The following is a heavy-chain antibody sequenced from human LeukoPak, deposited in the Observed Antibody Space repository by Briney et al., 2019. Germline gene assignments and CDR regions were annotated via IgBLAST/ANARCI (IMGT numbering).Heavy chain of an antibody. J-gene: IGHJ4*02. V-gene: IGHV3-74*01. D-gene: IGHD4-23*01. CDR1: GFTFSSYW. CDR2: INSDGSST. Sequence: AGGSLRLSCAASGFTFSSYWMHWVRQAPGKGLVWVSRINSDGSSTSYADSVKGRFTISRDNAKNTLYLQMNSLRAEDTAVYYCATQTTVVTLVDYWGQGTLVTVSS. CDR3: ATQTTVVTLVDY.